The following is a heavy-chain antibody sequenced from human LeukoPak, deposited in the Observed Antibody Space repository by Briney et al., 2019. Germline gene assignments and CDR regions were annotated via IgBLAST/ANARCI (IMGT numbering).Heavy chain of an antibody. J-gene: IGHJ3*02. V-gene: IGHV3-30-3*01. CDR2: ISYDGSNK. CDR1: GFTFSSYA. Sequence: PGGSLRLSCAASGFTFSSYAMYWVRQAPGKGLEWVAVISYDGSNKYYADSVKGRFTISRDNSKNTLYLQMNSLRAEDTAVYYCARDRQWLGNHDAFDTWGQGTMVTVSS. CDR3: ARDRQWLGNHDAFDT. D-gene: IGHD6-19*01.